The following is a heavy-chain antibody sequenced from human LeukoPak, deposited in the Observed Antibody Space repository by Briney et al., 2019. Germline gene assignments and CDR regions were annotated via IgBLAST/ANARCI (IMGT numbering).Heavy chain of an antibody. V-gene: IGHV3-74*01. CDR2: INSDGSST. J-gene: IGHJ5*02. CDR3: ARVQYYGSGSYYNWFDP. D-gene: IGHD3-10*01. CDR1: GFTFSSSW. Sequence: GGSLRLSCAASGFTFSSSWMHWVRHAPGKGLVWVSRINSDGSSTTYADSVKGRFTISRDNAKNTLYLQMNSLRAEDTAVYYCARVQYYGSGSYYNWFDPWGQGTLVTVSS.